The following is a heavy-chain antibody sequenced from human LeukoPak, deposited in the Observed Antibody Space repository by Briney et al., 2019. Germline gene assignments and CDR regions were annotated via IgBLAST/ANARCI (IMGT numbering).Heavy chain of an antibody. J-gene: IGHJ4*02. CDR1: GGSINDYY. CDR2: ISDSGTT. V-gene: IGHV4-59*01. D-gene: IGHD2-8*01. Sequence: SETLSLTCTVSGGSINDYYWSWIRQPPGKEVEWSGYISDSGTTTNNPSPKCRVTLSVDTSKNQLSLRLSSVSAGDTAVYFCARGFTQWAFWGQRTLVTVS. CDR3: ARGFTQWAF.